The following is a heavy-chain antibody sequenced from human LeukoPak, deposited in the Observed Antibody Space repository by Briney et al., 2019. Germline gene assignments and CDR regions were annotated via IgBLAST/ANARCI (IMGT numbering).Heavy chain of an antibody. CDR1: GYSFKHYW. J-gene: IGHJ4*02. CDR3: ARRNSSGWYGVYYFDY. V-gene: IGHV5-51*01. CDR2: IWPGDSQT. Sequence: GESLKISCKASGYSFKHYWIAWVRQMPEKGLEFMGVIWPGDSQTRYSPSFQGQVTISADKSISTAYLQWSSLKASDTAMYYCARRNSSGWYGVYYFDYWGQGTLVTVSS. D-gene: IGHD6-19*01.